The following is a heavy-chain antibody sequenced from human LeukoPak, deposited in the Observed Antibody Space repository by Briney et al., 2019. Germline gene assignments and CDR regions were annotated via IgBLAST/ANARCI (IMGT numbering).Heavy chain of an antibody. V-gene: IGHV3-21*01. J-gene: IGHJ4*02. CDR1: GFTFSIYT. CDR2: IISSSTYI. CDR3: ARDGYSS. D-gene: IGHD5-18*01. Sequence: GGSLRLSCTASGFTFSIYTMTWVRQAPGKGLEWVSSIISSSTYIYYADSVKGRFTISRDNAKNSLYLQMNSPRAEDTAVYYCARDGYSSWGQGTLVTVSS.